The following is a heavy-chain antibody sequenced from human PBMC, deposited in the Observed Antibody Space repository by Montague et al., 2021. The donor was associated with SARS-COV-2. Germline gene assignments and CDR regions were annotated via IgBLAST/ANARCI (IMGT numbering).Heavy chain of an antibody. V-gene: IGHV2-5*02. J-gene: IGHJ4*02. CDR1: GFSHSTSGVG. Sequence: PELVKPTQTLTLTCTFSGFSHSTSGVGVGWIRQPPGKALEWLALIYWDDDKRYSPSLKSRLTITKDTSKNQVVLTMTNMDPVDTATYYCAHRRGVLRYFSHWGQGTLVTVSS. D-gene: IGHD3-9*01. CDR3: AHRRGVLRYFSH. CDR2: IYWDDDK.